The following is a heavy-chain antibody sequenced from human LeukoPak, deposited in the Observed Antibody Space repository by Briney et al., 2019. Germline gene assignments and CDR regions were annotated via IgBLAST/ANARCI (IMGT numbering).Heavy chain of an antibody. V-gene: IGHV1-2*06. D-gene: IGHD6-13*01. CDR3: ARAEIAAAGIVYFDY. CDR1: GYTFTGYY. CDR2: INPNSGGT. J-gene: IGHJ4*02. Sequence: ASVKVSCKASGYTFTGYYMHWVRQAPGQGLEWMGRINPNSGGTNYAQKFQGRVTMTRDTSISTVYMELSSLRSEDTAVYYCARAEIAAAGIVYFDYWGQGTLVTVSS.